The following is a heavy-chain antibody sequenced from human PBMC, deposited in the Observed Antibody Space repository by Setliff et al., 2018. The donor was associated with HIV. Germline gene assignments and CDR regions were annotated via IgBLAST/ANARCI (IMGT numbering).Heavy chain of an antibody. J-gene: IGHJ4*02. Sequence: GASVKVSCKASGYTLTTYAMHWVRQAPGQSLEWMGWINAGNGNTKYSQKFQGRVTITRDTSARTAYVDLTSLRSEDTAVYYCARGSSGWPYYFDYWGQGTLVTVSS. CDR2: INAGNGNT. CDR1: GYTLTTYA. D-gene: IGHD6-19*01. CDR3: ARGSSGWPYYFDY. V-gene: IGHV1-3*01.